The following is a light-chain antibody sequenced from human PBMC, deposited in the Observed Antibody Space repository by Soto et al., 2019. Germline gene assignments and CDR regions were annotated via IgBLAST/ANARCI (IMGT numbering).Light chain of an antibody. CDR2: KAS. J-gene: IGKJ4*01. CDR3: QQYDTSPLT. V-gene: IGKV1-5*03. CDR1: QSINTW. Sequence: IQMTQSPSSLSASVGDTITITCRASQSINTWLAWYQQRPGKAPKLLIYKASSLEGGVPSRFSGSGSGTEFTLTISSLQPDDFGTYYCQQYDTSPLTFGGGTKVEVK.